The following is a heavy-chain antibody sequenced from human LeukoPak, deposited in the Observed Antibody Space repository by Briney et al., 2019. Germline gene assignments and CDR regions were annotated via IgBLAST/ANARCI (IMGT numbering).Heavy chain of an antibody. CDR1: GGSISSSSYY. D-gene: IGHD3-22*01. Sequence: SETLSLTCTVSGGSISSSSYYWGWIRQPPGKGLEWIASIDYSGSTYYNPSLKSRVTISVDTSKNQFSLKLSSVTAADTAIYYCARGVQAYYYDSSGPFDYWGQGTLVTVSS. CDR3: ARGVQAYYYDSSGPFDY. J-gene: IGHJ4*02. CDR2: IDYSGST. V-gene: IGHV4-39*07.